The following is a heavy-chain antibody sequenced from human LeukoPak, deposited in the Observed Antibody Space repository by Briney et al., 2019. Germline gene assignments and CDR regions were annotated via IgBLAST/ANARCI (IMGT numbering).Heavy chain of an antibody. Sequence: RSSETLSLXCTVSGGSISSYYWSWIRQPPGKGLEWIGYTFNSGSTHYYNPSLKSRVTISVDTSKNQFSLKLTSVTAADTAVYYCARAGRYCSGGSCQTGAFDIWGQGTMVTVSS. J-gene: IGHJ3*02. D-gene: IGHD2-15*01. CDR1: GGSISSYY. CDR2: TFNSGSTH. V-gene: IGHV4-59*01. CDR3: ARAGRYCSGGSCQTGAFDI.